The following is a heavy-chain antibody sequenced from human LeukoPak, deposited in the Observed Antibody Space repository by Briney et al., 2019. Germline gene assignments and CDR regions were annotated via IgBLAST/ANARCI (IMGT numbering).Heavy chain of an antibody. CDR3: ARGLLRWFDP. J-gene: IGHJ5*02. V-gene: IGHV4-34*01. CDR1: GGSFSGYY. D-gene: IGHD2-15*01. Sequence: SETLSLTCAVHGGSFSGYYWSWIRQPPGKGLEWIGEINHSGSTNYNPSLKSRVTISVDTSKNQFSLKLSSVTAADTAVYYCARGLLRWFDPWGQGTLVTVSS. CDR2: INHSGST.